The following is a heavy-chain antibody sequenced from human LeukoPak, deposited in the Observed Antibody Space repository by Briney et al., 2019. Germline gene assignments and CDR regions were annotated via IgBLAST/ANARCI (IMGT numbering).Heavy chain of an antibody. CDR1: GDSISSRDYY. Sequence: KPSETLSLTCSVSGDSISSRDYYWSWIRQPPGKGLEWIGYIYYSGSTNYNPPLKSRVTISVDTSKNQVSLKLSSVTAADTAVYYCARQKFGELFAFDIWGQGTMVTVSS. D-gene: IGHD3-10*01. J-gene: IGHJ3*02. CDR3: ARQKFGELFAFDI. CDR2: IYYSGST. V-gene: IGHV4-30-4*08.